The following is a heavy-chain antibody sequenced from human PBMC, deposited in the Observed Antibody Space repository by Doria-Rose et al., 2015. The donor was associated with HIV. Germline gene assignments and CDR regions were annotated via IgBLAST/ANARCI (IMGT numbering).Heavy chain of an antibody. CDR1: GVSLSSPGMG. Sequence: QITLKESGPVLVKPTETLTLTCTVSGVSLSSPGMGVSWIRQPPGKALEWLANTFSDDERSYKTSLKSRLAISRGTSKSQVVLTMTDMDPVDTATYYCARRKSSRWYHKYYFDFWGQGTLVIVSA. CDR3: ARRKSSRWYHKYYFDF. CDR2: TFSDDER. V-gene: IGHV2-26*01. J-gene: IGHJ4*02. D-gene: IGHD6-13*01.